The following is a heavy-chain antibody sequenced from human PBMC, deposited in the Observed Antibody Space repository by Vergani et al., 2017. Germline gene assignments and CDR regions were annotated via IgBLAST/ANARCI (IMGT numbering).Heavy chain of an antibody. V-gene: IGHV3-7*01. D-gene: IGHD2-21*02. CDR1: GSTFSYFW. CDR2: IKEDESEK. J-gene: IGHJ5*02. CDR3: AGEPKTAVTPHWFDP. Sequence: EVQLVESGGGLVQPGGSLRLSCAAPGSTFSYFWMSWVRQAPGKGLEWVANIKEDESEKYYVDSVKGRFTISRDNAKNSLYLQMNSLRADDTAVYYCAGEPKTAVTPHWFDPWGQGTLVTVSS.